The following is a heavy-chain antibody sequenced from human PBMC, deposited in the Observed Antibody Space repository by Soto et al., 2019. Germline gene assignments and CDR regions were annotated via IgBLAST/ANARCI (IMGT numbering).Heavy chain of an antibody. Sequence: VVSLRLSCVASGFPFSSYAMSWFRQTPGKGLEWVSGISGSGGRTYYADSVKGRFTISRDNSNNTLSLQMHILRVEDTAVYFLAKGGPPALFAIWGQGTMVT. CDR3: AKGGPPALFAI. CDR1: GFPFSSYA. D-gene: IGHD3-16*01. V-gene: IGHV3-23*01. CDR2: ISGSGGRT. J-gene: IGHJ3*02.